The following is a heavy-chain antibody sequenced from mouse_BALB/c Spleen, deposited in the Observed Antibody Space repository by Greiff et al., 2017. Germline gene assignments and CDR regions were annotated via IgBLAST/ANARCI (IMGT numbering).Heavy chain of an antibody. D-gene: IGHD4-1*01. Sequence: VQLQQPGAELVRPGASVKLSCKASGYTFTSYWINWVKQRPGQGLEWIGNIYPSDSYTNYNQKFKDKATLTVDKSSSTAYMQLSSPTSEDSAVYYGARCLTGTYAMDYWGQGTSVTVSS. V-gene: IGHV1-69*02. CDR1: GYTFTSYW. CDR2: IYPSDSYT. J-gene: IGHJ4*01. CDR3: ARCLTGTYAMDY.